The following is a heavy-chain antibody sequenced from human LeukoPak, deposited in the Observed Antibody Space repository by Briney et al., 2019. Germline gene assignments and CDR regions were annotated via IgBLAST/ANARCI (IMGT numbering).Heavy chain of an antibody. CDR3: AITQRDTIFDY. V-gene: IGHV4-59*01. CDR1: GVSISNYY. CDR2: IYSSGTT. J-gene: IGHJ4*02. D-gene: IGHD5-18*01. Sequence: SETLSLTCTVSGVSISNYYWTWIRQPPGKGLEWIGYIYSSGTTNHNPSLKSRVTIAVDTSTNQFSLRLGSVTAADTAVYYCAITQRDTIFDYWGQGTLVIVSS.